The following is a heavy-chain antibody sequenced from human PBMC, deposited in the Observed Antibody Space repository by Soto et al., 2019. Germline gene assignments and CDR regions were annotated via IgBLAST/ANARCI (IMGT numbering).Heavy chain of an antibody. Sequence: XSVKVSFNASGYTFTIYEIHLVRHPPGQGLEWMGIINPSGGSTSYADSVKGRFTISRDNAKNTLYLQMNSLRDEDTAVYYCARAVRDGYNWWFQHWGQGTLVTVSS. V-gene: IGHV1-46*04. D-gene: IGHD5-12*01. CDR1: GYTFTIYE. CDR3: ARAVRDGYNWWFQH. J-gene: IGHJ1*01. CDR2: INPSGGST.